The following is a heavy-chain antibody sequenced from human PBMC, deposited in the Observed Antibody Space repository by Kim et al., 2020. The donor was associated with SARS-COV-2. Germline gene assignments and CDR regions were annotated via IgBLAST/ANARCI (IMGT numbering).Heavy chain of an antibody. V-gene: IGHV4-59*13. J-gene: IGHJ5*02. CDR2: IYYSGST. CDR1: GGSISSYY. Sequence: LETLSLTCTVSGGSISSYYWSWIRQPPGKGLEWIGYIYYSGSTNYNPSLKSRVTISVDTSKNQFSLKLSSVTAADTAVYYCAILGPLRGEGGWFDPWGQGTLVTVSS. D-gene: IGHD3-10*01. CDR3: AILGPLRGEGGWFDP.